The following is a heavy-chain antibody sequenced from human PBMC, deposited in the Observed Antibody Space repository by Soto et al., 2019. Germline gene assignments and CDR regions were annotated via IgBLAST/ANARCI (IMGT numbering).Heavy chain of an antibody. V-gene: IGHV4-34*01. D-gene: IGHD3-3*01. J-gene: IGHJ5*02. Sequence: ETLSLTCAVYGGSFSGYYWNWIRQPPGKGLEWIGEIDHSGYTNYNPSLKSRVTISVDTSKNQFSLRLTSVTAADTAVYYCARVRDWFDPWGQGTLVTVSS. CDR1: GGSFSGYY. CDR2: IDHSGYT. CDR3: ARVRDWFDP.